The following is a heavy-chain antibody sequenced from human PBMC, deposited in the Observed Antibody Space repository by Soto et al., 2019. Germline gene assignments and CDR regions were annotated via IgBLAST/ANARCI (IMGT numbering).Heavy chain of an antibody. D-gene: IGHD1-26*01. CDR3: VKDRGAGAGFEY. CDR1: GFTFSNNG. V-gene: IGHV3-30*18. CDR2: ISYEGSEK. Sequence: QVHLVESGGGVVQPGRSLRLSCAASGFTFSNNGMHWVRQAPGKGLEWMGVISYEGSEKYYAGSVKGRFTISRDNSKNTLYLQMDTLRAEDTGIYYCVKDRGAGAGFEYWGQGILVTVSS. J-gene: IGHJ4*02.